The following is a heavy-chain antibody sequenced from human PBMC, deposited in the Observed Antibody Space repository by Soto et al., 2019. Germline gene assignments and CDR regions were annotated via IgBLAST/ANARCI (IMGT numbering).Heavy chain of an antibody. V-gene: IGHV2-5*02. CDR2: IYWDNDK. Sequence: QITLKESGPTLVKPTQTPTLTRAFSGFSLNTPGVGVGWIRQPPGKALEWLALIYWDNDKRYSPSLKSRLTITKDTPKNHVVLMMTDMDPVDTATYYCAHNNYYGSGSVYWGQGTLVTVSS. J-gene: IGHJ4*02. D-gene: IGHD3-10*01. CDR3: AHNNYYGSGSVY. CDR1: GFSLNTPGVG.